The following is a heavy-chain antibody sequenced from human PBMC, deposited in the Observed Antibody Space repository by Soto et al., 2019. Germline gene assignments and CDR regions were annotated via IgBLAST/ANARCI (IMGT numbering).Heavy chain of an antibody. Sequence: QVQLVQSGAEVKKPGASVKVSCKSSGYIFSDYGITWVRQAPGQGLEWMGWISAYSGNTDYAQKFQDRLTLATDTATSTAYMELRSLRSDDTALYYCARPVTSPDHLDIWGQGTMVTVSS. D-gene: IGHD4-4*01. J-gene: IGHJ3*02. CDR1: GYIFSDYG. CDR3: ARPVTSPDHLDI. V-gene: IGHV1-18*01. CDR2: ISAYSGNT.